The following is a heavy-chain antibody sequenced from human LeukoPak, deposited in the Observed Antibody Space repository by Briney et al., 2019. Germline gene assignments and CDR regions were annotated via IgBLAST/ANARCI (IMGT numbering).Heavy chain of an antibody. CDR1: GYTFTGYY. D-gene: IGHD6-6*01. CDR2: INPDSGGT. Sequence: GASVKVSCKASGYTFTGYYMQWVRQAPGQGLEWMGWINPDSGGTNYAQKFQGRVTMTRDTSISTAYMELSRLRSDDTAVYYCARESVPAVAARRGLNYWGQGTLVAVSS. J-gene: IGHJ4*02. V-gene: IGHV1-2*02. CDR3: ARESVPAVAARRGLNY.